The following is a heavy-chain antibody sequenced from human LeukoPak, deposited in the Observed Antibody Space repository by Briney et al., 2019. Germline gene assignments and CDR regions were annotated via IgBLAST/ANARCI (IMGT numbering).Heavy chain of an antibody. J-gene: IGHJ3*02. Sequence: AGGSLRLSCAASGFTFSSYGMHWVRQAPGKGLEWVAVIWYDGSNKYYADSVKGRFTISRDNSKNTLYLQMNSLRAEDTAVYYCARDKGLAVAGDAFDIWGQGTVVTVSS. D-gene: IGHD6-19*01. V-gene: IGHV3-33*01. CDR2: IWYDGSNK. CDR3: ARDKGLAVAGDAFDI. CDR1: GFTFSSYG.